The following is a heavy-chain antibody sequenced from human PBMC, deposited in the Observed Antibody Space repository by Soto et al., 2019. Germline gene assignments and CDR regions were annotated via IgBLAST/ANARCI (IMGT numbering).Heavy chain of an antibody. V-gene: IGHV1-46*01. CDR1: GDTFTDYY. J-gene: IGHJ4*02. CDR3: ARGGHVVVVTAALDY. D-gene: IGHD2-21*02. Sequence: QVQLMQSGAEVKKPGASVKVSCKASGDTFTDYYIHWVRQAPGQGLEWMGTVNPSGGHTTYAQHFLGRVTMTRDTSTSTLYIELTSLTSDDTAVYYCARGGHVVVVTAALDYCGQGTLVTVSS. CDR2: VNPSGGHT.